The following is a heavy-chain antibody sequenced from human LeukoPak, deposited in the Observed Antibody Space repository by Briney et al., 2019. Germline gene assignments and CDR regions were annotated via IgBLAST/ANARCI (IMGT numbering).Heavy chain of an antibody. D-gene: IGHD3-10*01. J-gene: IGHJ6*03. V-gene: IGHV4-34*01. Sequence: SETLSLTCAVYGGSFSGYYWSWIRQPPGKGLEWIGEINHSGSTNYNPSLKSRVTISVDTSKNQFSLKLSSVTAADTAVYYCARDGGLWFGELSHYYYMDVWGKGTTVTVSS. CDR2: INHSGST. CDR3: ARDGGLWFGELSHYYYMDV. CDR1: GGSFSGYY.